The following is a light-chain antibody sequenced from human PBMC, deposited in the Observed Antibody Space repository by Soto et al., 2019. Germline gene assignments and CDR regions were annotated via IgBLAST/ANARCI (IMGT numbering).Light chain of an antibody. CDR3: AAWDDSLRGYV. CDR1: SSNIGSNT. V-gene: IGLV1-44*01. J-gene: IGLJ1*01. Sequence: QSALAQPPSASGTPGQRFTISCSGSSSNIGSNTANWYQQLPGTAPKLLIYSDNQRPSGVPDRFSGSKSGTSASLAISGLQSEDEADYYCAAWDDSLRGYVFGTGTKVTVL. CDR2: SDN.